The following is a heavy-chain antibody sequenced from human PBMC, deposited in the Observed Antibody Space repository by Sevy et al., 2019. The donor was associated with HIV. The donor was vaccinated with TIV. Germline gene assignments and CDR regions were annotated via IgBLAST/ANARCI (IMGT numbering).Heavy chain of an antibody. D-gene: IGHD4-17*01. V-gene: IGHV3-74*03. Sequence: GGSLRLSCAASGFTFSTNWMHWVRQAPGKGLVWVSRINSDGSSTTYADSVKGRFTISRDNAKNTLYLQINSLGAEDTAVYYCTRDPNPDHGDCRSYYYGMDVWGQGTMVTVSS. CDR1: GFTFSTNW. CDR2: INSDGSST. J-gene: IGHJ6*02. CDR3: TRDPNPDHGDCRSYYYGMDV.